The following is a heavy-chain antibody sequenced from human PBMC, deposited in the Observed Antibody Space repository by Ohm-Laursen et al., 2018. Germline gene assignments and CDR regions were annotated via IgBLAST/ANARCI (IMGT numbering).Heavy chain of an antibody. CDR3: ARDATAGGTLG. Sequence: SLRLSCAASGFTFSDYYVSWIRQAPGKGLEWVSYISSSGSTIYYADSVKGRFTISRDNAKSSLYLQMHSLRGDDTAVYYCARDATAGGTLGRGQGTLVTVSS. CDR1: GFTFSDYY. D-gene: IGHD6-13*01. V-gene: IGHV3-11*04. J-gene: IGHJ4*02. CDR2: ISSSGSTI.